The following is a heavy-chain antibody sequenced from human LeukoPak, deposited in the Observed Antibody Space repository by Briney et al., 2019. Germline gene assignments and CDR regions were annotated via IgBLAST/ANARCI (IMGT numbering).Heavy chain of an antibody. CDR3: ARHLSPDGFDI. CDR1: GYSFTNYW. Sequence: GESLKISCKGSGYSFTNYWIGWVRQMPGKGLEWMGIIYPSDSDTRYSPSFQGQVTISAEKSITTAYLQWSSLKASDTAMYYCARHLSPDGFDIWGQGTMVTVSS. J-gene: IGHJ3*02. V-gene: IGHV5-51*01. CDR2: IYPSDSDT. D-gene: IGHD2/OR15-2a*01.